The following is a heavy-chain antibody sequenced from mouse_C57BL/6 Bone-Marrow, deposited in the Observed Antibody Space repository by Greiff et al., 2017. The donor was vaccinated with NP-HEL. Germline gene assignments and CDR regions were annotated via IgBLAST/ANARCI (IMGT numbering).Heavy chain of an antibody. CDR2: INPNNGGT. CDR3: APAYYSNPFYWYFDV. D-gene: IGHD2-5*01. J-gene: IGHJ1*03. Sequence: VQLQQSGPELVKPGASVKISCKASGYTFTDYYMNWVKQSHGKSLEWIGDINPNNGGTSYNQKFKGKATLTVTKSSSTAYMELRRLTSEDSAVYYCAPAYYSNPFYWYFDVWGTGTTVTVSS. V-gene: IGHV1-26*01. CDR1: GYTFTDYY.